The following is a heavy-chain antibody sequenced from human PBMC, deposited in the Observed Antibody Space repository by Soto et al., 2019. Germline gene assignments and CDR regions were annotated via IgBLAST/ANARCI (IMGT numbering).Heavy chain of an antibody. V-gene: IGHV3-23*01. CDR3: ARYSEAAYAGYDSYDSYYMDV. Sequence: EVQLLESGGGLVQPGGSLRLSCAASGFTFRSYAMNWVRQAPGKGLEWVSAISGSGCSTYYAASVKGGFTISRDDSKSTLFLQMKSLRAEYTAFYYCARYSEAAYAGYDSYDSYYMDVWGKGTAVIVSS. J-gene: IGHJ6*03. D-gene: IGHD5-12*01. CDR1: GFTFRSYA. CDR2: ISGSGCST.